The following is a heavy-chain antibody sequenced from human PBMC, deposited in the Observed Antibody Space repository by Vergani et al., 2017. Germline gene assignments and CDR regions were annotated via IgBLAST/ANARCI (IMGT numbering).Heavy chain of an antibody. CDR1: GFTFSSYA. J-gene: IGHJ3*02. CDR3: AKDWGSTVTTGSDAFDI. Sequence: VQLVESGGGVVQPGRSLRLSCAASGFTFSSYAMSWVRQAPGKGLEWVSAISGSGGSTYYADSVKGRFTISRDNSKNTLYLQMNSLRAEYTAVYYCAKDWGSTVTTGSDAFDIWGQGTMVTVSS. V-gene: IGHV3-23*04. CDR2: ISGSGGST. D-gene: IGHD4-17*01.